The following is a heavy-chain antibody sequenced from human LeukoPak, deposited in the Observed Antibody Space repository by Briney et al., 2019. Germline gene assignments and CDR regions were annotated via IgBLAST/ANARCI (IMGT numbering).Heavy chain of an antibody. V-gene: IGHV3-23*01. CDR1: GFTFSSYA. J-gene: IGHJ5*02. D-gene: IGHD6-19*01. CDR2: ISGSGGST. CDR3: AKDPDGSGWYLGWFDP. Sequence: PGGSLRLSCAASGFTFSSYAMSWVRQAPGKGLEWVSAISGSGGSTYYADSVKGRFTISRDNSKNTLYLQMNSLRAEDTAVYYCAKDPDGSGWYLGWFDPWGQGTLVTVSS.